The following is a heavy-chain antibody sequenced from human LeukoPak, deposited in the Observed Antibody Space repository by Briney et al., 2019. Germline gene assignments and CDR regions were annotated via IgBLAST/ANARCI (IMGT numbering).Heavy chain of an antibody. CDR2: ISGSGGST. CDR1: GFTFSTYA. Sequence: GGSLRLSCVASGFTFSTYAMSWVRQAPGKGLEWVSSISGSGGSTYYAEFVKGRSTISRDNSKNTLYLQMNSLRAEDTAVYYCAKWGQGYASCTFLYRGQGPVVTVSS. J-gene: IGHJ1*01. D-gene: IGHD2-15*01. V-gene: IGHV3-23*01. CDR3: AKWGQGYASCTFLY.